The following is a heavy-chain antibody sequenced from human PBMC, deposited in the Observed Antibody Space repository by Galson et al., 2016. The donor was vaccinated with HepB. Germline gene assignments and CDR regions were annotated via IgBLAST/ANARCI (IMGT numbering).Heavy chain of an antibody. D-gene: IGHD6-19*01. CDR2: ISSSSRYI. Sequence: SLRLSCAASGFTFSNYSMNWVRQAPGKGLEWVSLISSSSRYIHYADSVKGRFTISRDNAKNSLYLQMNSLRAEDTAVYYCASGYTSAEHCFGLWGQGTMVTVSS. V-gene: IGHV3-21*06. CDR1: GFTFSNYS. J-gene: IGHJ3*01. CDR3: ASGYTSAEHCFGL.